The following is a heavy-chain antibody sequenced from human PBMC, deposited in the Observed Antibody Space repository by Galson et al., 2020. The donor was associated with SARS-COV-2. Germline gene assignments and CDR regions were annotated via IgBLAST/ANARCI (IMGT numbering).Heavy chain of an antibody. J-gene: IGHJ4*02. V-gene: IGHV3-48*03. CDR3: ARTRITIFGMVTPFDY. CDR1: GFTFSGYE. CDR2: ITSSGSTI. D-gene: IGHD3-3*01. Sequence: LGESLKISCAASGFTFSGYEMNWVRQAPGKGLEWVSYITSSGSTIYYADSVKGRFTISRDNAKNSLYLQMNSLRAEDTAVYYCARTRITIFGMVTPFDYWGQGTLVTVSS.